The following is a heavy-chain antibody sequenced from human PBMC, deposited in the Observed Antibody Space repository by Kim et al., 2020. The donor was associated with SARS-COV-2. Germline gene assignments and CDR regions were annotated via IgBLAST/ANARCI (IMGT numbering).Heavy chain of an antibody. CDR1: GYTFTSYA. Sequence: ASVKVSCKASGYTFTSYAMNWVRQAPGQGLEWMGWINTNTGNPTYAQGFTGRFVFSLDTSVSTAYLQISSLKAEDTAVYYCARDQPYYDILTGYYSWFDPWGQGTLVTVSS. V-gene: IGHV7-4-1*02. J-gene: IGHJ5*02. CDR2: INTNTGNP. CDR3: ARDQPYYDILTGYYSWFDP. D-gene: IGHD3-9*01.